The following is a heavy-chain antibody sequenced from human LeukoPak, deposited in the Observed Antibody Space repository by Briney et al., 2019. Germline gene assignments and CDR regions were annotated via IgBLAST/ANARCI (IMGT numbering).Heavy chain of an antibody. J-gene: IGHJ3*02. CDR2: IYYSGST. CDR1: GGSISSSSYY. D-gene: IGHD5-24*01. Sequence: SETLSLTCTVSGGSISSSSYYWGWIRQPPGKGLEWIGSIYYSGSTYYNPSLKSRVTISVDTSKNQFSLKLSSVTAADTAVYFCARWDRHGYNAAAFDIWGQGTMVAVSS. CDR3: ARWDRHGYNAAAFDI. V-gene: IGHV4-39*01.